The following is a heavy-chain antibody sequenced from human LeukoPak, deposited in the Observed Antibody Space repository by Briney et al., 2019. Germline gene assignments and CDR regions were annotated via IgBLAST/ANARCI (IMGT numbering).Heavy chain of an antibody. J-gene: IGHJ6*02. V-gene: IGHV4-34*01. Sequence: SETLSLTCAVYGGSLSGYYWSWIRQPPGKGLEWIGEINHSGSTNYNPSLKSRVTISVDTSKNQFSLKLSSVTAADTAVYYCARVETTVTTYGMDVWGQGTTVTVSS. CDR2: INHSGST. CDR1: GGSLSGYY. CDR3: ARVETTVTTYGMDV. D-gene: IGHD4-4*01.